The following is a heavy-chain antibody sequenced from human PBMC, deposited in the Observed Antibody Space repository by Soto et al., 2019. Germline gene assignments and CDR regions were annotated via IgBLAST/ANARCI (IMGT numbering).Heavy chain of an antibody. CDR1: GFTFSSYG. V-gene: IGHV3-33*01. CDR2: IWYDGSNK. J-gene: IGHJ5*02. Sequence: GGSLRLSCAASGFTFSSYGMHWVRQAPGKGLEWVAVIWYDGSNKYYADSVKGRFTISRDNSKNTLYLQMNSLRAEDTAVYYCARDLPFYGSGSTMWFDPWGQGTLVTVSS. CDR3: ARDLPFYGSGSTMWFDP. D-gene: IGHD3-10*01.